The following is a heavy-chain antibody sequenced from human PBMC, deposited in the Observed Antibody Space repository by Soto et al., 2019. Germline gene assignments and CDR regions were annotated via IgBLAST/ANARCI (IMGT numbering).Heavy chain of an antibody. CDR3: ARESKQLAHLDY. D-gene: IGHD6-13*01. J-gene: IGHJ4*02. CDR1: GFTVSSNY. Sequence: EVQLVESGGGLVQPGGSLRLSCAASGFTVSSNYMSWVRQAPGKGLEWVSVIYSGGSTYYADSVKGRFTISRDNSKNTLYLHMNSLRAEHTAVYYCARESKQLAHLDYWGQGTLVTVSS. V-gene: IGHV3-66*01. CDR2: IYSGGST.